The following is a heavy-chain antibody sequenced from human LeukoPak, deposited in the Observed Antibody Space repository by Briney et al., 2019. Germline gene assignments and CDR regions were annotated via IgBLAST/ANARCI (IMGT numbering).Heavy chain of an antibody. J-gene: IGHJ4*02. D-gene: IGHD1-1*01. Sequence: SETLSLTCTVSGGSIRSYYWSWIRQPPGKGLEWIGYIYYSGSTNYNPSLKSRVTISVDTSKNQFSLKLSSVTAADTAVYYCARGMMWKDFDYWGQGTLVTVSS. CDR2: IYYSGST. CDR3: ARGMMWKDFDY. CDR1: GGSIRSYY. V-gene: IGHV4-59*12.